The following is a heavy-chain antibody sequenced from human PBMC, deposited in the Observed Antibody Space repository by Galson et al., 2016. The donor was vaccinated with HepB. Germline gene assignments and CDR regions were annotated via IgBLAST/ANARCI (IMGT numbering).Heavy chain of an antibody. V-gene: IGHV3-15*01. CDR1: GFTFSHAW. CDR2: VKSRLDGGTV. CDR3: SPLPTGQQPYYFDH. J-gene: IGHJ4*02. Sequence: SLRLSCAASGFTFSHAWMSWVRQAPGKGLEWDGRVKSRLDGGTVNYAAPVKDRFTISRDDSKNTLYLQMHRLRIEDTGVYYCSPLPTGQQPYYFDHWGQGTLVTVSS. D-gene: IGHD6-13*01.